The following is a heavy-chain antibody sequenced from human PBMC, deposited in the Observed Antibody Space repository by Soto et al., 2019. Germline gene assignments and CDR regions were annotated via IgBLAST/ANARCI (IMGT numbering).Heavy chain of an antibody. CDR3: AKSPTPYYYGSGSYSRFDY. CDR1: GFTFDDYA. D-gene: IGHD3-10*01. V-gene: IGHV3-9*01. CDR2: ISWNSGSI. J-gene: IGHJ4*02. Sequence: EVQLVESGGGLVQPGRSLRLSCAASGFTFDDYAMHWVRQAPGKGLEWVSGISWNSGSIGYADSVKGRFTISRDNAKNSLYLQMNSLRAEDTALYYCAKSPTPYYYGSGSYSRFDYWGQGTLVTVSS.